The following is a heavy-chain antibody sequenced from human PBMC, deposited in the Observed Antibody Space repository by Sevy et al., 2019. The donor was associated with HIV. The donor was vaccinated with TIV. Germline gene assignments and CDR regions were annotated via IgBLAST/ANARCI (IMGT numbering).Heavy chain of an antibody. CDR1: GYTFTGYY. Sequence: VSVKVSCKASGYTFTGYYMHWVRQAPGQGLEWMGWINPNSGGTNYARKFQGRVTMTRDTSISTAYMELSRLRSDDTAVYYCARSPYSSGWGAFDYWGQGTLVTVSS. CDR3: ARSPYSSGWGAFDY. V-gene: IGHV1-2*02. CDR2: INPNSGGT. D-gene: IGHD6-19*01. J-gene: IGHJ4*02.